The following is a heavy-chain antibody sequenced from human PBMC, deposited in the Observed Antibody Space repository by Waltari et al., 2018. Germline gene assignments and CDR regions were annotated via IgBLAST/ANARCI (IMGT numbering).Heavy chain of an antibody. D-gene: IGHD1-1*01. Sequence: QIQLVQSGGEVKKPGASVNVSCKASGYMFRNFGIFWVRQAPGQGLEYMGWISANKGNTNYAQNFQGRLTLTTDTSASTAYMELSSLTSDDTAVYFCARDRRDDNNSVRWLDPWGQGTLVTVSS. CDR2: ISANKGNT. V-gene: IGHV1-18*01. CDR1: GYMFRNFG. J-gene: IGHJ5*02. CDR3: ARDRRDDNNSVRWLDP.